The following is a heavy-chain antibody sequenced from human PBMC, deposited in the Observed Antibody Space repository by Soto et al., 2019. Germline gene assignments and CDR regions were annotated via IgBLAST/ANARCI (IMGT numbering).Heavy chain of an antibody. Sequence: KASETLSLTCTVSGGSMSSSSYYWGWIRQPPGKGLEWIGSIYYSGSTYYNPSLKSRVTISVDTSKKQFSLKLSSVIAADTAVYYCARRGTCSGSPSCGMDVWGQGTTVTAP. CDR3: ARRGTCSGSPSCGMDV. D-gene: IGHD3-10*02. V-gene: IGHV4-39*01. CDR1: GGSMSSSSYY. CDR2: IYYSGST. J-gene: IGHJ6*02.